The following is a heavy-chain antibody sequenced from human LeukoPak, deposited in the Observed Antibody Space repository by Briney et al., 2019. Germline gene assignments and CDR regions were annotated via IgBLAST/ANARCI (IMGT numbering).Heavy chain of an antibody. CDR3: ARTTVTIWFDP. D-gene: IGHD4-17*01. Sequence: GGSLRLSCAASGFTFSNYWMSWVRQAPGRGLEWVANIRQDGSEKYYVDSVKGRFTISRDNAKNSLYLQMNSLRAEDTAVYYCARTTVTIWFDPWGEGTLVTVSS. J-gene: IGHJ5*02. V-gene: IGHV3-7*02. CDR1: GFTFSNYW. CDR2: IRQDGSEK.